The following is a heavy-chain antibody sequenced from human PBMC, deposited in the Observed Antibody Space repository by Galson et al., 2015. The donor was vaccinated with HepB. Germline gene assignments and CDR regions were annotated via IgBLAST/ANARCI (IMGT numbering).Heavy chain of an antibody. CDR1: GFTFSSYA. V-gene: IGHV3-23*01. D-gene: IGHD3-3*01. CDR2: ISNNGDST. Sequence: SLRLSCAASGFTFSSYALSWVRQAPGRGLEWVSAISNNGDSTYYADSVKGRFTISRDNSKNTLYLQMNSLRAEDTAVYYCAKRGTIFGPYYFDYWGRGTLVTVSS. J-gene: IGHJ4*02. CDR3: AKRGTIFGPYYFDY.